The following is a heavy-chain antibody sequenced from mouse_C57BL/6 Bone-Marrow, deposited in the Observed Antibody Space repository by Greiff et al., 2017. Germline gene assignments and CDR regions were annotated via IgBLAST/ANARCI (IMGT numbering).Heavy chain of an antibody. D-gene: IGHD2-2*01. CDR1: EYEFPSHD. J-gene: IGHJ2*01. CDR3: ARGVWLRRAY. CDR2: INSDGGNT. V-gene: IGHV5-2*01. Sequence: DVKLVESGAGLVLPGESLKLSCESNEYEFPSHDMPWVRKTPEKRLELVAAINSDGGNTYYPNTMERRFIISRDNTKKTLYLQMSSLRSEDTALYYCARGVWLRRAYWGQGTTLTVSS.